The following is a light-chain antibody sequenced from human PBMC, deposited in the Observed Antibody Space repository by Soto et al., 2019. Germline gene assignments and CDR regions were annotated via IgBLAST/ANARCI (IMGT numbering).Light chain of an antibody. CDR3: QQSSNIPWT. V-gene: IGKV1-39*01. CDR2: STS. Sequence: QLPQSPSSLSASVGDRVTVSCRSSQNIDNYLNWYVQRPGKAPELLIYSTSNLKSGVPSRFRGSGSGTHFSLTISGLQSADFATYYWQQSSNIPWTFGQGTKVEIK. CDR1: QNIDNY. J-gene: IGKJ1*01.